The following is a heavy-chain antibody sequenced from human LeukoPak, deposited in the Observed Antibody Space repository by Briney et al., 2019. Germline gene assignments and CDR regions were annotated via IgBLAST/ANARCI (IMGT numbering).Heavy chain of an antibody. J-gene: IGHJ5*02. V-gene: IGHV3-74*01. Sequence: GGSLRVSCAASGFTFSGYRMHWVRQAPGNGLVWVSRINSDGSSISYADSVKGRFTISRDNAKNTLYLQMNSLRAEDTAVYYCAREELGVAKIGSWFDPWGQGTLVTVSS. CDR2: INSDGSSI. CDR3: AREELGVAKIGSWFDP. CDR1: GFTFSGYR. D-gene: IGHD5-12*01.